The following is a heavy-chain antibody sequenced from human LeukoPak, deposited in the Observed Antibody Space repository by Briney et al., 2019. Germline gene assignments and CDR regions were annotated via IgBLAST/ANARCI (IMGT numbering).Heavy chain of an antibody. J-gene: IGHJ4*02. Sequence: GGSLRLSCAASGFTFSSYSMNWVRQAPGKGLEWVSSISSSSSYIYYADSVKGRFTMSRNNAKNSLYLQMTSMRAEDTAVYYCARVGLDYGDTYYFDYWGQGTLVTVSP. CDR3: ARVGLDYGDTYYFDY. CDR2: ISSSSSYI. CDR1: GFTFSSYS. D-gene: IGHD4-17*01. V-gene: IGHV3-21*01.